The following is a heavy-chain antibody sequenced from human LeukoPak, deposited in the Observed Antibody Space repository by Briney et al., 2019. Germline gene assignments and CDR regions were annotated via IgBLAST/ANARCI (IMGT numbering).Heavy chain of an antibody. D-gene: IGHD6-13*01. Sequence: GGSLRLCCAVSGFTFSDYWMNWVRQAPGKGLEWVASINQNGGEKSYADSVKGRFTISRDNPKNSLYLQMSSLRAEDTAVYYCARDGTAAGLYFDLWGQGTLVTVSS. CDR3: ARDGTAAGLYFDL. V-gene: IGHV3-7*01. CDR2: INQNGGEK. J-gene: IGHJ4*01. CDR1: GFTFSDYW.